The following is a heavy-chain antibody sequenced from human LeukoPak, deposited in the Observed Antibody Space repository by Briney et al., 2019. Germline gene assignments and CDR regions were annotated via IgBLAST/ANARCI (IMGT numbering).Heavy chain of an antibody. J-gene: IGHJ4*02. CDR1: GGTFSSYT. Sequence: ASVKVSCKASGGTFSSYTISWVRQAPGQGLEWMGRIIPILGIANYAQKFQGRVTITADKSTSTAYMELSSLRSEDTAVYYCARDDNSGSTPYWGQGTLVTVSS. V-gene: IGHV1-69*04. D-gene: IGHD1-26*01. CDR3: ARDDNSGSTPY. CDR2: IIPILGIA.